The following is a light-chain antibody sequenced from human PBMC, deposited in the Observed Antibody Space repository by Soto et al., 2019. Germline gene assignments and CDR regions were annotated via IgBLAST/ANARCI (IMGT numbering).Light chain of an antibody. V-gene: IGKV3-11*01. CDR3: QQRSNWPPVT. CDR2: DAS. CDR1: QSVSSNY. Sequence: IVLAQSPGALSLSPGERATLSCRAGQSVSSNYLAGYQQKPGQAPRLLIYDASNRATGIPARFSGSGSGTDFTLTISSLEPEDFAVYYCQQRSNWPPVTFGGGTKVDIK. J-gene: IGKJ4*01.